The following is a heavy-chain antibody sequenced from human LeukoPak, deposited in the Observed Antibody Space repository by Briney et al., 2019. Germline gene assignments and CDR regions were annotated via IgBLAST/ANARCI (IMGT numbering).Heavy chain of an antibody. CDR3: ARAEVDNNDY. CDR1: GYTFTNYH. V-gene: IGHV1-46*01. CDR2: INPSGGIT. D-gene: IGHD5-12*01. J-gene: IGHJ4*02. Sequence: ASVKVSCKASGYTFTNYHMHWVRQAPGQGLEWMGIINPSGGITNYAQKFQGRVTMTRDMSTSTAYMELRSLRSDDTAVYYCARAEVDNNDYWGQGTLVTVSS.